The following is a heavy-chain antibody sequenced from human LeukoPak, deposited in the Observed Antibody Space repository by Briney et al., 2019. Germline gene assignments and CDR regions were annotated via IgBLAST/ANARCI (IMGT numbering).Heavy chain of an antibody. Sequence: GRSLRLSCAASGFTFSSYSMNWVRQAPGKGLEWVSSISSSSSYIYYADSVKGRFTISRDNAKNSLYLQMNSLRAEDTAVYYCARVAQDSSSWPQLYYFDYWGQGTLVTVPS. CDR2: ISSSSSYI. J-gene: IGHJ4*02. D-gene: IGHD6-13*01. CDR3: ARVAQDSSSWPQLYYFDY. CDR1: GFTFSSYS. V-gene: IGHV3-21*01.